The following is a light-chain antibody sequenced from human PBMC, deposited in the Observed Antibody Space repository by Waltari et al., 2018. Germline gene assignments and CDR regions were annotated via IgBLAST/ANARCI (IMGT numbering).Light chain of an antibody. CDR1: QSVRNY. V-gene: IGKV3-11*01. CDR2: ATS. J-gene: IGKJ4*01. CDR3: QQRSSWPLT. Sequence: EIVLIQSPATLALSPGERATLSCRASQSVRNYLAWFQQKPGHVPRLLIYATSNRATVAPAIFSGSGSGTDFTLTSSSLESEDFAVYYCQQRSSWPLTFGGGTKVQIK.